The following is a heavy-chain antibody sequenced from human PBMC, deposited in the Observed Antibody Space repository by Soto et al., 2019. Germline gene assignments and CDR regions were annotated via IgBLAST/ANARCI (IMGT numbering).Heavy chain of an antibody. J-gene: IGHJ6*02. Sequence: SPTLSLTCAISGDSVSSNSAAWNWIRQSPSRGLEWLGRTYYRSKWYNDYAVSVKSRITINPDTSKNQFSLQLNSVTPEDTAVYYCACEQLVRRAYGMDVWGQGTTVTVSS. V-gene: IGHV6-1*01. CDR1: GDSVSSNSAA. D-gene: IGHD6-6*01. CDR3: ACEQLVRRAYGMDV. CDR2: TYYRSKWYN.